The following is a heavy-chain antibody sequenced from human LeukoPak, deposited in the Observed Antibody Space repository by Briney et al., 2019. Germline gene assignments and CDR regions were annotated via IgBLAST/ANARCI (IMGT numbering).Heavy chain of an antibody. J-gene: IGHJ1*01. CDR2: INHGGST. CDR1: GGSISSYY. D-gene: IGHD4-23*01. V-gene: IGHV4-34*01. CDR3: ARYLDYGGNSRVFQH. Sequence: SETLSLTCTVSGGSISSYYWSWIRQPPGKGLEWIGEINHGGSTNYNPSLKSRVTISIDTSKNQFSLKLSSVTAADTAFYYCARYLDYGGNSRVFQHWGQGTLVTVSS.